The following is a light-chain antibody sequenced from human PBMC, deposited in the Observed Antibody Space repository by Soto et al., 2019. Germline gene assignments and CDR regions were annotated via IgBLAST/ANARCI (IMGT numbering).Light chain of an antibody. V-gene: IGLV2-14*01. Sequence: QSVLTQPAPVSGSPGQSITISCTGTSSDVGGYKSFSLYQQHPGKAPKLMIYEVSNRPSGVSNRFAGSESGNTASLTISGLQPDHGADYYCSSYRITITYVFGTGTKATVL. CDR2: EVS. J-gene: IGLJ1*01. CDR1: SSDVGGYKS. CDR3: SSYRITITYV.